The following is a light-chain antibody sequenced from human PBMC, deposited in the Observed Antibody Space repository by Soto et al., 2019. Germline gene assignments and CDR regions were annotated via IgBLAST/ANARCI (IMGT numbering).Light chain of an antibody. CDR3: QQCNSWPRT. J-gene: IGKJ2*01. CDR1: QSVSGN. Sequence: EIVMTQSPATLSVSPGEGATLSCRASQSVSGNLVWYQHKPGQAPRLLIYGASTRATGIPARFSGSGSGTEFTLTISSLQSEDFAVYYCQQCNSWPRTFGQGTKLEIK. CDR2: GAS. V-gene: IGKV3-15*01.